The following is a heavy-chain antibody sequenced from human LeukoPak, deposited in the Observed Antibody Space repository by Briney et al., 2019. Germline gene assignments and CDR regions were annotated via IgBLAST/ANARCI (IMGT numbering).Heavy chain of an antibody. Sequence: GASVKVSCKASGGTFSSYAISWVRQAPGQGLEWMVGIIPIFGTANYAQKFQGRVTITADESTSTAYMELSSLRSEDTAVYCCARDYMVRGVMGNWFDPWGQGTLVTVSS. D-gene: IGHD3-10*01. J-gene: IGHJ5*02. CDR3: ARDYMVRGVMGNWFDP. V-gene: IGHV1-69*13. CDR2: IIPIFGTA. CDR1: GGTFSSYA.